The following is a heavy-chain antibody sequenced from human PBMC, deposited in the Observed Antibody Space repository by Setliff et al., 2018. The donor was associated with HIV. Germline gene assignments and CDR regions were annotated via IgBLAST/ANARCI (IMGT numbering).Heavy chain of an antibody. D-gene: IGHD2-21*02. CDR1: GDSISSDFY. CDR2: IDHSGNT. Sequence: SETLSLTCTVSGDSISSDFYWGWIRQPPGKGLEWIGSIDHSGNTYYMPSLQSRVTISVDMSKNQFSLNLNSVTAADTAVYYCARGQGCGGGCHYAFEMWGQGTMVTV. J-gene: IGHJ3*02. CDR3: ARGQGCGGGCHYAFEM. V-gene: IGHV4-38-2*02.